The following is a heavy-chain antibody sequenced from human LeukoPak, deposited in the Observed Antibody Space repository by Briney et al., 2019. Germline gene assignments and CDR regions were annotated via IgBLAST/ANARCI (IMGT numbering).Heavy chain of an antibody. CDR3: AKDPAPIVVVIPNYFDY. CDR1: GFTFSSYA. CDR2: ISGSGGST. V-gene: IGHV3-23*01. J-gene: IGHJ4*02. Sequence: GGSLRLSCAASGFTFSSYAMSWVRQAPGKGLEWVSAISGSGGSTYYADSVKGRLTISRDNSKNTLYLQMNSLRAEDTAVYYCAKDPAPIVVVIPNYFDYWGQGTLVTVSS. D-gene: IGHD3-22*01.